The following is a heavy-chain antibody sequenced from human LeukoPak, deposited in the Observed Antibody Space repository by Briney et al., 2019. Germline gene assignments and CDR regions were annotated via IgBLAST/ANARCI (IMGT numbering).Heavy chain of an antibody. CDR3: ARGENSGSYFSYFDS. CDR2: IDHTGRS. CDR1: GGSFSGHY. D-gene: IGHD3-10*01. Sequence: SETLSLTCAVYGGSFSGHYWTWIRQPPGKGLGWIGEIDHTGRSTYNPSLTSRVTISKDSSKNQFSLSLGSVIAADTAVYFCARGENSGSYFSYFDSWAQGTPVTVSS. J-gene: IGHJ5*01. V-gene: IGHV4-34*01.